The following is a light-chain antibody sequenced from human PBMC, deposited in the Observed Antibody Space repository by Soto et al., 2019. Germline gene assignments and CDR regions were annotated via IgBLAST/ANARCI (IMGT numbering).Light chain of an antibody. CDR2: GTS. J-gene: IGKJ3*01. CDR1: QSVSSN. CDR3: QQYNYWPPS. Sequence: EVAMTQSPATLSVSPGERATLSCRASQSVSSNLAWYQQKPGQAPRLLIHGTSTRATGVPARFSGSGSGTESTLIISSLQSEDFAVYYCQQYNYWPPSFGPGTKVDIK. V-gene: IGKV3-15*01.